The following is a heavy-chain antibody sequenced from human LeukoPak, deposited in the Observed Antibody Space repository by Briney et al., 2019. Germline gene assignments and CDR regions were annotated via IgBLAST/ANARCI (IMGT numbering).Heavy chain of an antibody. CDR2: ISGSNGNT. CDR3: ASGEYQTGWPPKTAEYFRY. J-gene: IGHJ1*01. Sequence: ASVKVSCKASGYTFTTYGVTWVRQAPGQGLEWMGWISGSNGNTNYSPRLQDRVAMTTDTSATTAYMELRRLRSDDTAVYYCASGEYQTGWPPKTAEYFRYWGQGTRVTVSS. V-gene: IGHV1-18*01. CDR1: GYTFTTYG. D-gene: IGHD2/OR15-2a*01.